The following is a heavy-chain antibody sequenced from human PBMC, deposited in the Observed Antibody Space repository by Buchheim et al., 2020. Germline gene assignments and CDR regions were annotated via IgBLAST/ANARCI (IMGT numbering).Heavy chain of an antibody. CDR2: ISSSVSTI. Sequence: AASGFTFSDYYMSWIRQAPGKGLEWFSYISSSVSTIYYAASVKGRFTISRDNAKNSLYLQMNSLRAEDTAVYYCAREGDLGGQWLARDAFDIWGQGT. V-gene: IGHV3-11*01. D-gene: IGHD6-19*01. CDR3: AREGDLGGQWLARDAFDI. CDR1: GFTFSDYY. J-gene: IGHJ3*02.